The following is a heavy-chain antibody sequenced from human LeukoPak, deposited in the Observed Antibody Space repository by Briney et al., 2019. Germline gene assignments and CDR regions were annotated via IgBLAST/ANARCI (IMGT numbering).Heavy chain of an antibody. D-gene: IGHD1-26*01. CDR1: GGSISTYY. CDR3: ARLIYSGTYQDAFDI. Sequence: SETLSLTCTVSGGSISTYYWSWIRQPPGKGLEWIGYIYYTGSTNYNPSLKSRVTISVDTSKNQFTLKLSSVTAADTAVYYCARLIYSGTYQDAFDIWGQGTMVTVSS. V-gene: IGHV4-59*08. CDR2: IYYTGST. J-gene: IGHJ3*02.